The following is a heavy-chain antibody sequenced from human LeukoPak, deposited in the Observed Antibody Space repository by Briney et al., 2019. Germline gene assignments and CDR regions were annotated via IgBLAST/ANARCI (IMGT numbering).Heavy chain of an antibody. D-gene: IGHD3-16*02. CDR3: ARRYYDYVWGSYRQNWFDP. V-gene: IGHV4-61*08. J-gene: IGHJ5*02. CDR2: IYYSGST. CDR1: GGSISSGGYY. Sequence: SETLSLTCTVSGGSISSGGYYWSWIRQHPGKGLEWIGYIYYSGSTNYNPSLKSRVTISVDTSKNQFSLKLSSVTAADTAVYYCARRYYDYVWGSYRQNWFDPWGQGTLVTVSS.